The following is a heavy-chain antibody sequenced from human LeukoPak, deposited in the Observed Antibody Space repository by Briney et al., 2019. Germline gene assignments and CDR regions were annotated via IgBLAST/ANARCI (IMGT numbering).Heavy chain of an antibody. CDR3: AKEEAYQLLYNVDY. V-gene: IGHV3-23*01. J-gene: IGHJ4*02. Sequence: PGGSLRLSCAASGFTFSSYAMSWVRQAPGKGLEWVSAISGSGGSTYYADSVNGRFTISRHNSKNTLYLQMNSLRAEDTAVYYCAKEEAYQLLYNVDYWGQGTLVTVSS. CDR2: ISGSGGST. D-gene: IGHD2-2*02. CDR1: GFTFSSYA.